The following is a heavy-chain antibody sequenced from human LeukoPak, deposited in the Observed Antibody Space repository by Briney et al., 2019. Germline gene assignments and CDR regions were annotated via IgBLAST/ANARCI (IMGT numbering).Heavy chain of an antibody. D-gene: IGHD5-24*01. V-gene: IGHV1-69*06. Sequence: ASVKVSCKASGGTFSSYAISWVRQAPGQGLEWMGGIIPIFGTANYAQKFQGRVTITADKSTSTAYMELSSLRSEDTAVYCCARLDGGGWFDPWGQGTLVTVSS. J-gene: IGHJ5*02. CDR1: GGTFSSYA. CDR2: IIPIFGTA. CDR3: ARLDGGGWFDP.